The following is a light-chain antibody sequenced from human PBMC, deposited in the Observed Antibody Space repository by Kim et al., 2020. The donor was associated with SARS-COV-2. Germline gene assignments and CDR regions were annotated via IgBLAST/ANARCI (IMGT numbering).Light chain of an antibody. CDR2: QDN. J-gene: IGLJ2*01. CDR1: KLGDKY. Sequence: VSVSPGQTASITCSGDKLGDKYACWYQQKPGQSPVLVIYQDNKRPSGIPGRFSGSSSGDTATLTISGTQAMDEADYYCQAWDNTVVFGGGTQLTVL. CDR3: QAWDNTVV. V-gene: IGLV3-1*01.